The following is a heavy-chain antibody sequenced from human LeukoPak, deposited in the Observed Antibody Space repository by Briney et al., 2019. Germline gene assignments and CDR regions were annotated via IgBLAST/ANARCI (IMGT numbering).Heavy chain of an antibody. CDR1: GFTPSSYW. J-gene: IGHJ4*02. CDR3: ARDGYYYDSSGTKPDY. D-gene: IGHD3-22*01. CDR2: INSDGSST. Sequence: GRCLSLSCAASGFTPSSYWMHWVRPAPRKGLGWVSRINSDGSSTSYADSVKGRFTISRDNAKNTLYLQMNSLRAEDTAVYYCARDGYYYDSSGTKPDYWGQGTLVTVSS. V-gene: IGHV3-74*01.